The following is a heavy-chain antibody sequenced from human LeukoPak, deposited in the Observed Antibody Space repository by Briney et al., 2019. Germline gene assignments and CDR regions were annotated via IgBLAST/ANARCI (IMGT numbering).Heavy chain of an antibody. V-gene: IGHV4-59*06. CDR3: ARVGESAGQLKYNWFDP. CDR1: GGSISSYY. D-gene: IGHD3-16*01. Sequence: PSETLSLTCTVSGGSISSYYWSWIRQHPGKGVEWSGYIYYSGSTYYNPSLKSRVTISVDTSKNQFSLKLSSVTAADTAVYYCARVGESAGQLKYNWFDPWGQGTLVTVSS. J-gene: IGHJ5*02. CDR2: IYYSGST.